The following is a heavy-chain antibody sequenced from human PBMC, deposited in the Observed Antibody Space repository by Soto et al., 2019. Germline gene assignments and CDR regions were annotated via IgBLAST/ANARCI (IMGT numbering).Heavy chain of an antibody. J-gene: IGHJ6*02. CDR3: ARRLDYYGSGSYQPTNPTNYYYYGMDV. D-gene: IGHD3-10*01. V-gene: IGHV1-69*13. CDR1: GGTFSSYA. CDR2: IIPIFGTA. Sequence: SVKVSCKASGGTFSSYAISWVRQAPGQGLEWMGGIIPIFGTANYAQKFQGRVTITADESTSTAYMELSSLRSEDTAVYYCARRLDYYGSGSYQPTNPTNYYYYGMDVWGQGTTVTVSS.